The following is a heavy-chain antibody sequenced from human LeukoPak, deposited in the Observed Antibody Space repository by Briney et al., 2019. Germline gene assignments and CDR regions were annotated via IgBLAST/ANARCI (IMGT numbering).Heavy chain of an antibody. CDR3: AKVGAAIDYGDYGHFDY. D-gene: IGHD4-17*01. J-gene: IGHJ4*02. V-gene: IGHV3-33*06. CDR2: IWYDGSNK. Sequence: GGSLRLSCAASGFTFSSYGMHWVRQAPGKGLEWVAVIWYDGSNKYYADSVKGRFTISRDNSKNTLYLQMNSLRAEDTAAYYCAKVGAAIDYGDYGHFDYWGQGTLVTVSS. CDR1: GFTFSSYG.